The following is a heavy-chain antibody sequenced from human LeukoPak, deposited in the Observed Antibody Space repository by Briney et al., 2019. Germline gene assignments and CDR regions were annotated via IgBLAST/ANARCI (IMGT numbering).Heavy chain of an antibody. CDR3: ARHDTPRRPIDL. V-gene: IGHV5-10-1*01. D-gene: IGHD5-24*01. CDR2: IDPSDSYT. J-gene: IGHJ5*02. Sequence: KTGESLKISCKGSGYSFTSYWISWVRQMPGKGLEWMGRIDPSDSYTNYSPSFQGHVTISADKSISTAYLQWGSLKASDTALYYCARHDTPRRPIDLWGQGTLVTVSS. CDR1: GYSFTSYW.